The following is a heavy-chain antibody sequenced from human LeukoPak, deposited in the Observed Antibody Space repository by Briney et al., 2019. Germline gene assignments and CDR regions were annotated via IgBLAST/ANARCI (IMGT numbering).Heavy chain of an antibody. CDR3: VRQRYVYGYCDS. J-gene: IGHJ4*02. CDR2: LSHSGSI. D-gene: IGHD3-22*01. Sequence: SETLSLTCAVSGYSISSGRYWGWVRQPPGKGLEWIGILSHSGSIYYNPSLESRVTKSVDTSKNQFSLRLSSVTAADTAVYYCVRQRYVYGYCDSWGPGTLVTVSS. CDR1: GYSISSGRY. V-gene: IGHV4-38-2*01.